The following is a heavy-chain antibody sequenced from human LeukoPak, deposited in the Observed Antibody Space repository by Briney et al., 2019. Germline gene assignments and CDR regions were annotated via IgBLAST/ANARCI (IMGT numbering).Heavy chain of an antibody. CDR2: ISVGSGDT. CDR3: ALTGSHDAFDI. CDR1: GYTFTNYA. Sequence: ASVKVSCKASGYTFTNYAMNWVRQAPGQRLEWMGWISVGSGDTRYSQKLHDRVTISRDTSASTVYMELSSLRSEDSAVYYCALTGSHDAFDIWGQGTMVTVSS. V-gene: IGHV1-3*01. J-gene: IGHJ3*02. D-gene: IGHD2-8*02.